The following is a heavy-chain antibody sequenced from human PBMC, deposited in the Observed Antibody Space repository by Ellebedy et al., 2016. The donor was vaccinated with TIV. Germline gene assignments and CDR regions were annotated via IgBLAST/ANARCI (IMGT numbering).Heavy chain of an antibody. D-gene: IGHD3-9*01. CDR1: GFTFSSYW. J-gene: IGHJ4*02. V-gene: IGHV3-7*01. CDR2: IKQDGSEK. Sequence: GGSLRLXXAASGFTFSSYWMSWVRQAPGKGLEWVANIKQDGSEKYYVDSVKGRFTISRDNAKNSLYLQMNSLRAEDTAVYYCARKGYDILTGAALDYWGQGTLVTVSS. CDR3: ARKGYDILTGAALDY.